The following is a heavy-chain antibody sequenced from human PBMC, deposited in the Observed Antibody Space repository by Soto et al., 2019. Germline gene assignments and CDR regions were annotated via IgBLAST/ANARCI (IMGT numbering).Heavy chain of an antibody. Sequence: QVQLVESGGGVVQPGRSLRLSCAASGFTFSSYGMHWVRQAPGKGLEWVAVIWYDGSNKYYADSVKGRFTISRDNSKNTMYLQMNSLRAEDTAVYYCARQEAYFDYWGQGTLVTVSS. J-gene: IGHJ4*02. CDR2: IWYDGSNK. CDR3: ARQEAYFDY. V-gene: IGHV3-33*01. CDR1: GFTFSSYG.